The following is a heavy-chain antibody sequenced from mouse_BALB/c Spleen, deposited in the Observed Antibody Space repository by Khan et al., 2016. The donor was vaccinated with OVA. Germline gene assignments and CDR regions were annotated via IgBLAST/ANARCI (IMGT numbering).Heavy chain of an antibody. Sequence: EVELVESGGDLVKPGGSLKLSCAASGFTFSSYDMSWVRQTPDKRLEWVATISSGGSYTYYPDSVKGRFTISRDHAKNTLYLQMSSLKSEDTAMYYCATLYFYVSTVYVDYWGQGTTLTVSS. V-gene: IGHV5-6*01. CDR3: ATLYFYVSTVYVDY. D-gene: IGHD1-1*01. CDR1: GFTFSSYD. CDR2: ISSGGSYT. J-gene: IGHJ2*01.